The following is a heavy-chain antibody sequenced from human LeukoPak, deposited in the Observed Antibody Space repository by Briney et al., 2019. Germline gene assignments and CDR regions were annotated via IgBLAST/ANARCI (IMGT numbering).Heavy chain of an antibody. CDR3: ARDRGIFGVVIPRYNWFDP. V-gene: IGHV3-74*01. Sequence: PGRSLRLSCAASGFTFSSYWMHWVRQAPGKGLVWVSRINSDGSSTSYADSVKGRFTISRDNAKSTLYLQMNSLRAEDTAVYYCARDRGIFGVVIPRYNWFDPWGQGTLVTVSS. CDR1: GFTFSSYW. D-gene: IGHD3-3*01. CDR2: INSDGSST. J-gene: IGHJ5*02.